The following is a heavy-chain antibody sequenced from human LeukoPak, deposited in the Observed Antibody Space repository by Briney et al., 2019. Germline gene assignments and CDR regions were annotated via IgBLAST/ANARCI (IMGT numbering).Heavy chain of an antibody. J-gene: IGHJ4*02. V-gene: IGHV4-39*07. D-gene: IGHD6-19*01. Sequence: PSETLSLTCTVSGGSMRSSSYYWGWIRQPPGTGLEWIGSIYYSGSTYYNPSLKSRVTISVDTSKNQFSLKLSSVTAADTAVYYCARITVAGTRYFDYWGQGTLVTVSS. CDR3: ARITVAGTRYFDY. CDR1: GGSMRSSSYY. CDR2: IYYSGST.